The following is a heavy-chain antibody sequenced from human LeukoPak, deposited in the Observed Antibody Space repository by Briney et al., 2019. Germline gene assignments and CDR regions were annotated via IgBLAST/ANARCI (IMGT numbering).Heavy chain of an antibody. CDR1: GGSISSYY. CDR2: IYYSGST. Sequence: PSETLSLTCTVSGGSISSYYWSWIRQPPGKGLEWIGYIYYSGSTNYNPSLKSRVTISVDTSKNQFSLKLSSVTAADTAVYYCARHGSVYYDFWSGYGPLDYWGQGTLVTVSS. J-gene: IGHJ4*02. D-gene: IGHD3-3*01. CDR3: ARHGSVYYDFWSGYGPLDY. V-gene: IGHV4-59*08.